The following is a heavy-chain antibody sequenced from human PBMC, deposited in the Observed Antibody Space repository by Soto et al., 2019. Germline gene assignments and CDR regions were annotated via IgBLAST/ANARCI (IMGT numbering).Heavy chain of an antibody. CDR3: ARDIGVGGTSGIPDY. CDR2: ISDYGTRK. Sequence: QVHLVESGGDVVQPGRSLRLSCAASGFTFTSHAMHWVRQTPGEGLEWGAIISDYGTRKFYADSVPGRFSISRDNGRNTLYLQMNSLTIEDTGIFYCARDIGVGGTSGIPDYWGQGTLVTVSS. D-gene: IGHD1-1*01. V-gene: IGHV3-30-3*01. J-gene: IGHJ4*02. CDR1: GFTFTSHA.